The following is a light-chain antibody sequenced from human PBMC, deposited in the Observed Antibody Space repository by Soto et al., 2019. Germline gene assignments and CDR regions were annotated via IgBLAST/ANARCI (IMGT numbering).Light chain of an antibody. CDR3: QQYGSSRPGYT. V-gene: IGKV3-20*01. J-gene: IGKJ2*01. CDR1: QSVSSSY. Sequence: ESVVTQSPGTLSLSPWERATLSCRASQSVSSSYLAWYQQKPGQAPRLLSNGASSRATGIPDRFSGSGSGTHFTLTISRMEPEDFAVYYCQQYGSSRPGYTFGQGTKLEI. CDR2: GAS.